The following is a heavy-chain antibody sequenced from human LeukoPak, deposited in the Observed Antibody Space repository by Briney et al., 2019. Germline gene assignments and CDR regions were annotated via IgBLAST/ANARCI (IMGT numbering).Heavy chain of an antibody. CDR3: ARGGSEHTERYYYGSGGPEDY. Sequence: ASVKVSCKASGYTFTSYDINWVRQAPGQGLEWMGWINPNSSGTNYAQKFQGRVTMTRDTSISTAYMELSRLRSDDTAVYYCARGGSEHTERYYYGSGGPEDYWGQGTLVTVSS. D-gene: IGHD3-10*01. CDR2: INPNSSGT. CDR1: GYTFTSYD. J-gene: IGHJ4*02. V-gene: IGHV1-2*02.